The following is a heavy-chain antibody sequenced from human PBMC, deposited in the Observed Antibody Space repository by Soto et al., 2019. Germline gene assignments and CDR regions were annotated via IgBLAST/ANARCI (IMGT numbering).Heavy chain of an antibody. CDR1: GGSISTVDYF. CDR3: ARGRYCLTGRCFPNWFDS. J-gene: IGHJ5*01. V-gene: IGHV4-30-4*01. Sequence: SETLSLTCPVSGGSISTVDYFWAWIRQPPGQALEYIGYIYKSTTTYYNPSFESRVAISLDTSKSQFSLNVTSVTAADTAVYFCARGRYCLTGRCFPNWFDSWGQGTLVTVSS. CDR2: IYKSTTT. D-gene: IGHD2-15*01.